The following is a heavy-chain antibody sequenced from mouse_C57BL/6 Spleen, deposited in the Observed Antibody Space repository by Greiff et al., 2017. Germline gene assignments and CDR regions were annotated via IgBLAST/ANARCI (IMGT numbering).Heavy chain of an antibody. CDR1: GYAFSSSW. CDR2: IYPGDGDT. Sequence: VKLQEPGPELVKPGASVKISCKASGYAFSSSWMNWVKQRPGKGLEWIGRIYPGDGDTNYNGKFKGKATLTADKSSSTAYMQLSSLTSEDSAVYFCARAGTWAMDYWGQGTSVTVSS. D-gene: IGHD4-1*01. V-gene: IGHV1-82*01. CDR3: ARAGTWAMDY. J-gene: IGHJ4*01.